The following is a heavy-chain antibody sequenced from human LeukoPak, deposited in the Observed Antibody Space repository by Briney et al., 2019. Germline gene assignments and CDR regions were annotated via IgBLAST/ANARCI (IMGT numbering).Heavy chain of an antibody. CDR1: GGSFSSYY. CDR3: ARAPGPVGYYGMDV. Sequence: SETLSLTCAVYGGSFSSYYWSWIRQPPGKGLEWIGYIYYSGSTNYNPSLKSRVTISVDTSKNQFSLKLSSVTAADTAVYYCARAPGPVGYYGMDVWGQGTTVTVSS. CDR2: IYYSGST. J-gene: IGHJ6*02. D-gene: IGHD3-10*01. V-gene: IGHV4-59*08.